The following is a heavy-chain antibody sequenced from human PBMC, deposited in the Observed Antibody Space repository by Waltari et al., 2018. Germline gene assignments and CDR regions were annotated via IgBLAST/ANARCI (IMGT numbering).Heavy chain of an antibody. CDR2: ISYNGGKT. CDR1: AVDFEFYG. D-gene: IGHD3-10*01. V-gene: IGHV3-20*04. CDR3: AKEGGYSYYNNYFDS. Sequence: AHLVASGGRETRPGGSLWLFWLASAVDFEFYGMSGVRQGPGKGLEWVGSISYNGGKTYYAESVEGRFSISRDNAESSLYLQMNSLRVKDTALYYCAKEGGYSYYNNYFDSWGQGTRVTVSS. J-gene: IGHJ5*01.